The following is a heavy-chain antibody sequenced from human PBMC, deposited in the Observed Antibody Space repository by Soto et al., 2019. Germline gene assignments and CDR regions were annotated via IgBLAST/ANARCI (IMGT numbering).Heavy chain of an antibody. CDR1: GYTFTSYA. J-gene: IGHJ4*02. D-gene: IGHD5-18*01. V-gene: IGHV1-3*01. Sequence: ASVKVSCKASGYTFTSYAMHWVRQAPGQRLEWMGWINAGNGNTKYSQKFQGRVTITRDTSASTAYMELSSLRSEDTAVYYCARVLGTAMGAGYWGQGTLVTCSS. CDR3: ARVLGTAMGAGY. CDR2: INAGNGNT.